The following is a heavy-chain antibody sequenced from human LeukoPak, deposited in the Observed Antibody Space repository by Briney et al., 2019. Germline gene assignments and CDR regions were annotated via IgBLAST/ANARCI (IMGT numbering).Heavy chain of an antibody. CDR1: GFTFSTYA. CDR3: ARGGQQLVRVDWFDP. D-gene: IGHD6-13*01. CDR2: ISYDGSNK. J-gene: IGHJ5*02. Sequence: GGSLRLSCAASGFTFSTYAMHWVRQAPGKGLEWVAVISYDGSNKYYADSVKGRFTISRDNSKNTLYLQTNSLRAEDTAVYYCARGGQQLVRVDWFDPWGQGTLVTVSS. V-gene: IGHV3-30-3*01.